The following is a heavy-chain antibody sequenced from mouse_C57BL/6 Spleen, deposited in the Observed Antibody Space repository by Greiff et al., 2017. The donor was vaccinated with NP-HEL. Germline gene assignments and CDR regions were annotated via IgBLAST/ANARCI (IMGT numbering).Heavy chain of an antibody. V-gene: IGHV1-54*01. Sequence: QVQLKESGAELVRPGTSVKVSCKASGYAFTNYLIEWVKQRPGQGLEWIGVINPGSGGTNYNEKFKGKATLTADKSSSTAYMQLSSLTSEDSAVYFCARRGYYLDYWGQGTTLTVSS. CDR1: GYAFTNYL. CDR3: ARRGYYLDY. CDR2: INPGSGGT. J-gene: IGHJ2*01.